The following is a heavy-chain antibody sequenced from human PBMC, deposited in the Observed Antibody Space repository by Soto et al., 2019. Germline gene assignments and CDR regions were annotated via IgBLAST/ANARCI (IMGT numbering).Heavy chain of an antibody. CDR1: GDSVSSNSAT. D-gene: IGHD6-13*01. CDR3: GREPVTAADYLDN. Sequence: PSQTLSITYAISGDSVSSNSATSNLIRQSPSRGLEWLGRTYYRSKWYYDYAVSVKSRITINPDTSKNQFSLQLNSVTPEDTAVYYCGREPVTAADYLDNWGPGTLVTGSS. J-gene: IGHJ4*02. CDR2: TYYRSKWYY. V-gene: IGHV6-1*01.